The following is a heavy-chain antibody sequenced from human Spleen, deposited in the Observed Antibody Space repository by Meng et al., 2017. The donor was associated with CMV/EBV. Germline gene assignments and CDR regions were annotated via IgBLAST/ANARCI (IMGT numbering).Heavy chain of an antibody. J-gene: IGHJ4*02. CDR3: ARDGGLYYFDY. CDR1: GFTFSSYS. V-gene: IGHV3-21*01. Sequence: SCAASGFTFSSYSMNWVRQAPGKGLEWVSSISSSSSYIYYADSVKGRFTISRDNAKNSLYLQMNSLRAEDTAVYYCARDGGLYYFDYWGQGTLVTVSS. D-gene: IGHD3-10*01. CDR2: ISSSSSYI.